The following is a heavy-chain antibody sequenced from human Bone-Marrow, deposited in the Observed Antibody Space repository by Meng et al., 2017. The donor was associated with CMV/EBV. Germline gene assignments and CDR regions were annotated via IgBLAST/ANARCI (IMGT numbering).Heavy chain of an antibody. V-gene: IGHV3-66*02. D-gene: IGHD2-2*01. J-gene: IGHJ1*01. CDR1: GFTVSSNY. CDR3: ARVGCSSTSCLAEYFQH. Sequence: GESLKISCAASGFTVSSNYMSWVRQAPGKGLEWVSVIYSGGSTYYADSVKGRFTISRDNSKNTLYLQMGSLRAEDMAVYYCARVGCSSTSCLAEYFQHWGQGTLVTVSS. CDR2: IYSGGST.